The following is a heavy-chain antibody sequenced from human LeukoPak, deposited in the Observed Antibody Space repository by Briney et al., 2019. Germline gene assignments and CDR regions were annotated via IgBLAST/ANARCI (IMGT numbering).Heavy chain of an antibody. CDR3: ARDFQPFY. CDR1: GFTFSAYW. CDR2: IKEDGSEK. Sequence: GGSLRLSCAASGFTFSAYWMIWVRQAPGKGLEWVANIKEDGSEKNYVDSVMGRFTISRDNAKNSLYLQMNSLRAEDTAVYYCARDFQPFYWGQGTLVTVSS. V-gene: IGHV3-7*01. J-gene: IGHJ4*02. D-gene: IGHD2-2*01.